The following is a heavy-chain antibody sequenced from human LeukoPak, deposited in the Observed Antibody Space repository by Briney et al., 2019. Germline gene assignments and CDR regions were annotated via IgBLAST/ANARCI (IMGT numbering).Heavy chain of an antibody. V-gene: IGHV4-59*08. D-gene: IGHD2-21*01. CDR2: IYYSGST. Sequence: PSETLSLTCTVSGGSISGFYWSWIRQPPGKGLEWIGYIYYSGSTNYNPSLKSRVTISVDTSKNQFSLKLSSVTAADTAVYYCARRLARGGWFDPWGQGTLVTVSS. CDR1: GGSISGFY. J-gene: IGHJ5*02. CDR3: ARRLARGGWFDP.